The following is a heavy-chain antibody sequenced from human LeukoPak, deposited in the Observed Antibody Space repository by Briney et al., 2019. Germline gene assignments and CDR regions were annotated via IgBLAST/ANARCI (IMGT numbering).Heavy chain of an antibody. CDR2: ISSGGSTI. Sequence: PGGSLRLSCAASGFTFSDYYMSWIRQAPGKGLEWLSYISSGGSTIYYADSVKGRFTISRENAENSLYLQMNSLRAEDTAVYYCARDAAGGGFDYWGQGTLVTVSS. D-gene: IGHD2-15*01. V-gene: IGHV3-11*01. CDR3: ARDAAGGGFDY. J-gene: IGHJ4*02. CDR1: GFTFSDYY.